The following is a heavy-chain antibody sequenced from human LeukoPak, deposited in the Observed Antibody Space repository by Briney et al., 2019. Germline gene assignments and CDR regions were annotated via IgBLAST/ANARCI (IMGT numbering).Heavy chain of an antibody. D-gene: IGHD2-2*01. CDR1: GGSISSGGYY. V-gene: IGHV4-39*07. Sequence: PSETLSLTCTVSGGSISSGGYYWSWIRQPPGKGLEWIGEINHSGSTNYNPSLKSRVTISVDTSKNQFSLKLSSVTAADTAVYYCARGLRVVPFRGASWFDPWGQGTLVTVSS. J-gene: IGHJ5*02. CDR3: ARGLRVVPFRGASWFDP. CDR2: INHSGST.